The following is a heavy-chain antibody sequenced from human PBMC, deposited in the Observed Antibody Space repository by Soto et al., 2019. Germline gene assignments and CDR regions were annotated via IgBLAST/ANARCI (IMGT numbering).Heavy chain of an antibody. CDR3: ARGRQDIIVEPAPSWFDP. CDR2: ISGSGGST. CDR1: GFNFSSYA. J-gene: IGHJ5*02. V-gene: IGHV3-23*01. D-gene: IGHD2-2*01. Sequence: GGSLRLSCAASGFNFSSYAMSWVRQAPGKGLEWVSAISGSGGSTYYADSVKGRFTISVDTSKNQFSLRMTSVTAADTALYYCARGRQDIIVEPAPSWFDPWGQGTLVTVSS.